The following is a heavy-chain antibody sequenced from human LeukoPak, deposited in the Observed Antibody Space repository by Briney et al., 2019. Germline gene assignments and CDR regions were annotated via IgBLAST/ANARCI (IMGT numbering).Heavy chain of an antibody. CDR3: ARGRYISSIAARRWFDP. J-gene: IGHJ5*02. Sequence: GSLRLSCAASGFTFSSYAMSWIRQPPGKGLEWIGEINHSGSTNYNPSLKSRVTISVDTSKNQFSLKLSSVTAADTAVYYCARGRYISSIAARRWFDPWGQGTLVTVSS. D-gene: IGHD6-6*01. CDR1: GFTFSSYA. CDR2: INHSGST. V-gene: IGHV4-34*01.